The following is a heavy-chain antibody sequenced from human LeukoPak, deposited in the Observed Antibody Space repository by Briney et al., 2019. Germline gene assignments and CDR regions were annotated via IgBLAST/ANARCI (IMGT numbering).Heavy chain of an antibody. D-gene: IGHD7-27*01. CDR1: GGSISSYY. CDR2: IYTSGST. Sequence: SETLSLTCTVSGGSISSYYWSWIRQPAGKGLEWIGRIYTSGSTNYNPSLKSRVTMSVDTSKNQFSLKLSSVTAADTAVYYCARGYLWNWGSYYYYYGMDVWGQGTTVTVSS. V-gene: IGHV4-4*07. CDR3: ARGYLWNWGSYYYYYGMDV. J-gene: IGHJ6*02.